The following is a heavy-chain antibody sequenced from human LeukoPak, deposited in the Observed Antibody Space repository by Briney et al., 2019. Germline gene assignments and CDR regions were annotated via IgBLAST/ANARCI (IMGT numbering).Heavy chain of an antibody. D-gene: IGHD3-3*01. CDR2: IWYDGSNK. J-gene: IGHJ4*02. CDR3: AKDTGYDFWSGYYTPAFDY. V-gene: IGHV3-33*06. CDR1: GFTFSSYG. Sequence: GGSLRLSCAASGFTFSSYGMHWVRQAPGKGLEWVAVIWYDGSNKYYADSVKGRFTISRDNSKNTLYLRMNSLRAEDTAVYYCAKDTGYDFWSGYYTPAFDYWGQGTLVTVSS.